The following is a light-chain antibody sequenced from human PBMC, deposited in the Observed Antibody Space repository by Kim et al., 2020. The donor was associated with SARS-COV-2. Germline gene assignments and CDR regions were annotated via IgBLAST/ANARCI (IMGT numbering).Light chain of an antibody. CDR2: AAS. J-gene: IGKJ1*01. V-gene: IGKV1-27*01. CDR1: QGIRDY. CDR3: QQYDSAPWT. Sequence: ASVGDRVTITCRASQGIRDYLAWYQRKPGDAPKLLIYAASTLQSGIPLRFSGSGSGTDFTLNISDLQPEDAAIYFCQQYDSAPWTFGQGTKVDIK.